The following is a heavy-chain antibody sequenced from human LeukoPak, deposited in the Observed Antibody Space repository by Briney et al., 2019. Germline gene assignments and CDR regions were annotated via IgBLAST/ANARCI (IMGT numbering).Heavy chain of an antibody. CDR1: GGSISSYY. J-gene: IGHJ4*02. CDR2: IYYSGST. CDR3: ASYGENDY. V-gene: IGHV4-59*08. Sequence: SETLSPTCTVSGGSISSYYWSWIRQPPGKGLEWIGYIYYSGSTNYNPSLKSRVTISVDTSKNLFSLKLSSMTAADTAVYYCASYGENDYWGQGTLVTISS. D-gene: IGHD4-17*01.